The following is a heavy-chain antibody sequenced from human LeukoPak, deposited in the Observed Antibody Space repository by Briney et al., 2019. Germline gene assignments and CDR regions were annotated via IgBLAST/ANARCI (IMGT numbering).Heavy chain of an antibody. CDR1: GFTFSSYG. J-gene: IGHJ6*04. Sequence: GGSLRLSCAASGFTFSSYGMHWVRQAPGKGLEWVAVISYDGRNKYYADSVKGRFTISRDNSKNTLYLQMNSLRAEDTAVYYCAKTPRKDYYYGMDVWGKGTTVTVSS. V-gene: IGHV3-30*18. CDR2: ISYDGRNK. CDR3: AKTPRKDYYYGMDV.